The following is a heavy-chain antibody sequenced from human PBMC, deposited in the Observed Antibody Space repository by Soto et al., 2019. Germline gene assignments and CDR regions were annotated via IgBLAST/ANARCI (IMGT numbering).Heavy chain of an antibody. Sequence: SETLSLTCAVYGGSFSGYYWSWIRQPPGKGLEWIGEINHSGSTNYNPSLKSRVTISVDTSKNQFSLKLSSVTAADTAVYYCARDLEHDYGMDVWGQGTTVTVSS. V-gene: IGHV4-34*01. CDR3: ARDLEHDYGMDV. CDR2: INHSGST. D-gene: IGHD1-1*01. CDR1: GGSFSGYY. J-gene: IGHJ6*02.